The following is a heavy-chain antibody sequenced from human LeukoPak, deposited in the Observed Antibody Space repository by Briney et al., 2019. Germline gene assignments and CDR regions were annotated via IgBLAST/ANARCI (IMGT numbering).Heavy chain of an antibody. D-gene: IGHD1-14*01. CDR2: INVSGDI. CDR1: EFIFSLYA. Sequence: PGGSLRLSCAASEFIFSLYAMNWVRQAPGKGLEWVSYINVSGDIHYADSVRGRFTISRDNAKNTLYLQMNSLRAEGTAVYYCARDTFQPGRIDCWGQGTLVIVSS. CDR3: ARDTFQPGRIDC. J-gene: IGHJ4*02. V-gene: IGHV3-69-1*01.